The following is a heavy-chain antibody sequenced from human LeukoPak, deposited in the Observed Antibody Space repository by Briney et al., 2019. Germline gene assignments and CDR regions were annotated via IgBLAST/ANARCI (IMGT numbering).Heavy chain of an antibody. Sequence: ASVKVSCRASGYTFTGYYMHWVRQAPGQGLEWMGWINPNSGGTNYAQKFQGRATMTRDTSISTAYMELSRLRSDDTAVYYCARDAVGATFFFDIWGQGTMVTVSS. V-gene: IGHV1-2*02. CDR3: ARDAVGATFFFDI. J-gene: IGHJ3*02. D-gene: IGHD1-26*01. CDR2: INPNSGGT. CDR1: GYTFTGYY.